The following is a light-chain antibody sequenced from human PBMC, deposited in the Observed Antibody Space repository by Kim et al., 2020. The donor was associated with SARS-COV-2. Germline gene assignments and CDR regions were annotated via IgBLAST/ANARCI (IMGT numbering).Light chain of an antibody. J-gene: IGKJ1*01. CDR1: QGIRNH. V-gene: IGKV1-27*01. CDR2: TAS. Sequence: DIQMTQSPPSLSASVGDRVTITCRASQGIRNHLAWYQQKPGKVTKLLIYTASTLVSGVPSRFGGSGSGTDFTLTISSLQPEDVATYYCQKYNSAPQTFGQGTKVEIK. CDR3: QKYNSAPQT.